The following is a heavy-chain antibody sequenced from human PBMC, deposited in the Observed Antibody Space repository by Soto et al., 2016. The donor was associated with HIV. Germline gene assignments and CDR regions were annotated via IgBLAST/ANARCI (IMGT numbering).Heavy chain of an antibody. V-gene: IGHV3-23*01. Sequence: EVHLFESGGGLLQPGGSLRLSCAASGFAFSSYSMSWVRQAPGKGLEWVSTIDGPTLNTHYADSVKGRFTISRDNSKDTLYLRMNSLGVEDTAVYYCATWLTSHFDYWGQGTRVTVSS. CDR3: ATWLTSHFDY. J-gene: IGHJ4*02. D-gene: IGHD3-10*01. CDR1: GFAFSSYS. CDR2: IDGPTLNT.